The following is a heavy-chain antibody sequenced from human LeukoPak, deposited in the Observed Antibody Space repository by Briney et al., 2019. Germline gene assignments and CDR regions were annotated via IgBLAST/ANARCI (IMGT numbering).Heavy chain of an antibody. D-gene: IGHD4-17*01. CDR2: IYYSGST. J-gene: IGHJ4*02. CDR3: AATVDEGTVTTWPYYFDY. Sequence: PSETLSLTCTVSGGSISSYYWSWIRQPPGKGLGWIGYIYYSGSTNYNPSLKSRVTISVDTSKNQFSLKLSSVTAADTAVYYCAATVDEGTVTTWPYYFDYWGQGTLVTVSS. CDR1: GGSISSYY. V-gene: IGHV4-59*01.